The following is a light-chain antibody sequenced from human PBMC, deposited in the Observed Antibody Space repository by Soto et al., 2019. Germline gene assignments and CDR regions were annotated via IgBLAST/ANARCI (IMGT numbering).Light chain of an antibody. CDR3: QQVNSFPLN. CDR2: TAI. J-gene: IGKJ3*01. V-gene: IGKV1-9*01. CDR1: QGISSF. Sequence: DIQLTQSPSFLSASVGDRVTITCRASQGISSFLAWYQQKRGKAPRLLIYTAISLQSGVPSRFSGSGSGTEFTLTISSLQPEDFATYYCQQVNSFPLNFGPGTKVDIK.